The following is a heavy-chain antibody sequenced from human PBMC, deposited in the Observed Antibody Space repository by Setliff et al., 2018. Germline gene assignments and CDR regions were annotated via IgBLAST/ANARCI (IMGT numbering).Heavy chain of an antibody. CDR2: ISPYNGVT. D-gene: IGHD2-15*01. V-gene: IGHV1-18*01. CDR3: AISSLSICSGGSCPNAFDI. CDR1: AYIFSSYG. Sequence: GASVKVSCKASAYIFSSYGLSWVRQAPGQGLEWMGWISPYNGVTNYAQRFQGRVTMTTDTSTSAAYMELRSLRSDDTAVYYCAISSLSICSGGSCPNAFDIWGRGTMVT. J-gene: IGHJ3*02.